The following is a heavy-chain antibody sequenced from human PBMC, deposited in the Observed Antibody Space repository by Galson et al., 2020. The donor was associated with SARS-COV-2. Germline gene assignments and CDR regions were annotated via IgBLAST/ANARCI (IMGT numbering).Heavy chain of an antibody. D-gene: IGHD2-15*01. CDR2: IHRSGST. V-gene: IGHV4-38-2*02. CDR1: GYSINSGYY. J-gene: IGHJ4*02. Sequence: ASETLSLTCSVSGYSINSGYYWMWIRQSPERGLEWITNIHRSGSTYYNPSLKSRATISVDTSKNQFSLRLNSMTAADTAVYYCARQVVAKTYYFDYWGRGIQVTVSS. CDR3: ARQVVAKTYYFDY.